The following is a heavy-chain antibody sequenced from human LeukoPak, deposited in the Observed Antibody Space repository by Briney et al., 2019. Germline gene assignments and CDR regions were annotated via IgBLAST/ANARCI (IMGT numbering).Heavy chain of an antibody. CDR1: GFTFSSYA. Sequence: AGGSLRLSCAASGFTFSSYAMSWVRQAPGKGLEWVSAISGSGGSTYYADSVKGRFTISRDNSKNTLYLQMNSLRAEDTAVYYCAKVVLERLHYFDYWGQGTLVTVSS. D-gene: IGHD1-1*01. J-gene: IGHJ4*02. V-gene: IGHV3-23*01. CDR2: ISGSGGST. CDR3: AKVVLERLHYFDY.